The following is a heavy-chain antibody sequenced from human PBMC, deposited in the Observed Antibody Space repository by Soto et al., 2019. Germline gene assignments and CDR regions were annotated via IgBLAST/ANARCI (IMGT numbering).Heavy chain of an antibody. V-gene: IGHV3-21*01. CDR2: ISSSSSYI. D-gene: IGHD3-9*01. J-gene: IGHJ3*02. Sequence: GGSLRLSCAASGFTFSSYSMNWVRQAPGKGLEWVSSISSSSSYIYYADSVKGRFTISRDNAKNSLYLQMNSLRAEDTAVYYCARVRDYDILTGYPHDAFDIWGQGTMVTVSS. CDR1: GFTFSSYS. CDR3: ARVRDYDILTGYPHDAFDI.